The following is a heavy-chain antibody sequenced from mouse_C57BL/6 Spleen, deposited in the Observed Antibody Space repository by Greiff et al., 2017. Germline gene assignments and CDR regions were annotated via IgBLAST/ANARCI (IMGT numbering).Heavy chain of an antibody. J-gene: IGHJ1*03. V-gene: IGHV1-80*01. D-gene: IGHD1-1*01. Sequence: QVQLQQSGAELVKPGASVKISCKASGYAFSSYWMNWVKQRPGKGLEWIGQIYPGDGDTNYNGKFKGQATLTADKSSSTAYMQLSSLTSEDSAVYFCARGLYYYGSSPYWYFDVWGTGTTVTVSS. CDR3: ARGLYYYGSSPYWYFDV. CDR1: GYAFSSYW. CDR2: IYPGDGDT.